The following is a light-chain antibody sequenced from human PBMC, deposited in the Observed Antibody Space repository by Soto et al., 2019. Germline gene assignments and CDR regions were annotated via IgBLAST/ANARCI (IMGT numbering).Light chain of an antibody. Sequence: QAVVTQPPSVSGAPGQRVTISCTGSGSNIGATYDVHWYQQLPGAAPTLLIYGNNNRPSGVPDRFSGSKSGTSASLVITGLQAEDEAHYHCQSYDSSLSAVVFGGGTMVTVL. J-gene: IGLJ2*01. CDR2: GNN. V-gene: IGLV1-40*01. CDR3: QSYDSSLSAVV. CDR1: GSNIGATYD.